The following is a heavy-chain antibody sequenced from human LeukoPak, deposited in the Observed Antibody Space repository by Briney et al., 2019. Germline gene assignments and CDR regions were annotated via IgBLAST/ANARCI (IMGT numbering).Heavy chain of an antibody. J-gene: IGHJ4*02. CDR1: GFTFSSYA. Sequence: PGRSLRLSCAASGFTFSSYAMHWVRQAPGKGLEGVAVISYDGSNKYYADSVKGRFTISRDNSKNTLYLQMNSLRAEDTAVYYCARDIGGSSGWYYFDYWGQGTLVTVSS. CDR2: ISYDGSNK. CDR3: ARDIGGSSGWYYFDY. D-gene: IGHD6-19*01. V-gene: IGHV3-30-3*01.